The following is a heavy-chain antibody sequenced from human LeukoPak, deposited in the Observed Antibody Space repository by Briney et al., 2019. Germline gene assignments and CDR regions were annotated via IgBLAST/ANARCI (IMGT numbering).Heavy chain of an antibody. D-gene: IGHD3-16*01. V-gene: IGHV3-21*01. Sequence: PGGSLSLSCAASGFILNTYTITWVRQAPGKGLEWVSSITNTPNYIYYVDSVKGRFTISRDNANNSLYLQMDSLRAEDTAVYYCWRDSPYDTSIWGRGTLVTVSS. J-gene: IGHJ4*02. CDR3: WRDSPYDTSI. CDR2: ITNTPNYI. CDR1: GFILNTYT.